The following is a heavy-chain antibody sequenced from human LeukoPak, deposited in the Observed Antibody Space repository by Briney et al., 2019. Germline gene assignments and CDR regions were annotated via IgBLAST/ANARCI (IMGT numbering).Heavy chain of an antibody. V-gene: IGHV3-53*01. CDR1: GFTVSSSY. CDR2: IYSGGNT. CDR3: ARLEQWPGLHDY. D-gene: IGHD6-19*01. J-gene: IGHJ4*02. Sequence: GGSLRLSCAASGFTVSSSYMSWVRQAPGKGLEWVSVIYSGGNTYSADSVRGRFTISRDNSKNTVYLQMNSLRAEDTAVYYCARLEQWPGLHDYWGQGTLVTVSS.